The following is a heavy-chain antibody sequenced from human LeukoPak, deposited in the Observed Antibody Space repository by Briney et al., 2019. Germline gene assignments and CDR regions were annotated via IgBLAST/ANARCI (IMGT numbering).Heavy chain of an antibody. V-gene: IGHV1-46*01. Sequence: PRASVKVSCKASGYTFTSYYMHWVRQAPGQGLEWMGIINPSGGSTSYAQKFQGRVTMTRDTSTSTVYMELSSLRSEDTAVYYCARVGSALYDSSGAPYSIGQGWFDPWGQGTLVTVSS. D-gene: IGHD3-22*01. CDR1: GYTFTSYY. CDR3: ARVGSALYDSSGAPYSIGQGWFDP. J-gene: IGHJ5*02. CDR2: INPSGGST.